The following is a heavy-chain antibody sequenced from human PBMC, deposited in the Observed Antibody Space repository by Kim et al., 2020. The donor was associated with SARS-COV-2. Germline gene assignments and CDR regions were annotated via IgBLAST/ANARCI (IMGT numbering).Heavy chain of an antibody. CDR3: AKWRNYYGSGSGPFDP. J-gene: IGHJ5*02. Sequence: GGSLRLSCAASGFTFSSYAMSWVRQAPGKGLEWVSAISGSGGSTYYADSVKGRFTISRDNSKNTLYLQMNSLRAEDTAVYYCAKWRNYYGSGSGPFDPWGQGTLVTVSS. D-gene: IGHD3-10*01. CDR2: ISGSGGST. V-gene: IGHV3-23*01. CDR1: GFTFSSYA.